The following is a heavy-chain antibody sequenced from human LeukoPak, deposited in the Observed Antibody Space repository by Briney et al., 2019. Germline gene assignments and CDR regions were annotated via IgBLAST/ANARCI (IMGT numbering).Heavy chain of an antibody. D-gene: IGHD3-10*01. CDR1: GFTFSSYA. V-gene: IGHV3-30*04. Sequence: PGGSLRLSCAASGFTFSSYAMHWVRQAPAKGLEGVAVISFYGSNKYYADSVKGRFTISRDNSKNTLYLQMNSLRAEDTAVYYCARVGYYYGSGSYYLNYYYYMDVWGKGTTVTVSS. CDR2: ISFYGSNK. J-gene: IGHJ6*03. CDR3: ARVGYYYGSGSYYLNYYYYMDV.